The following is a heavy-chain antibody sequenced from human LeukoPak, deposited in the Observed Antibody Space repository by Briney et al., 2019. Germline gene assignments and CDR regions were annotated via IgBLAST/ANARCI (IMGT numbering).Heavy chain of an antibody. CDR1: GYTFTGYY. Sequence: GASVKVSCKASGYTFTGYYMHWVRQAPGQGLEWMGWINPNSGGTNYAQKFQGRVNMTRDTSISTAYMELSRLRSDDTAVYYCARFPGFKMEWFLSKKNDKDKHWFDPWGQGTLVTVSS. CDR2: INPNSGGT. D-gene: IGHD3-3*01. J-gene: IGHJ5*02. V-gene: IGHV1-2*02. CDR3: ARFPGFKMEWFLSKKNDKDKHWFDP.